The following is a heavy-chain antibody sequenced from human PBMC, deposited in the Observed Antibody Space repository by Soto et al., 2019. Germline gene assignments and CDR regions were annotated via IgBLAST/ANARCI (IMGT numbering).Heavy chain of an antibody. J-gene: IGHJ6*02. Sequence: GGSLRLSCAASGFTFSMYWMHWVRQVPGKGPEWVSHINSDGSSTNYADFVKGRFTIARDNAKNTVYLQMNSLRAEDTAVYYCARDRSYSLDVWGQGTTVTVSS. V-gene: IGHV3-74*01. CDR2: INSDGSST. CDR1: GFTFSMYW. CDR3: ARDRSYSLDV.